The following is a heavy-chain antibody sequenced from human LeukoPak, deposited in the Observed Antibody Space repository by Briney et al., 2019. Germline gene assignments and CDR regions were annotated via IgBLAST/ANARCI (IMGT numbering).Heavy chain of an antibody. CDR1: GGSISSSNW. V-gene: IGHV4-4*02. D-gene: IGHD3-10*01. CDR2: IYHSGST. CDR3: ARGDGSGSYYEIYWYFDL. Sequence: SETLSLTCAVSGGSISSSNWWSWVRQPPGKGLEWIGEIYHSGSTNYNPSLKSRVTISVDKSKNQFSLKLSSVTAADTAVYYCARGDGSGSYYEIYWYFDLWGRGTLVTVSS. J-gene: IGHJ2*01.